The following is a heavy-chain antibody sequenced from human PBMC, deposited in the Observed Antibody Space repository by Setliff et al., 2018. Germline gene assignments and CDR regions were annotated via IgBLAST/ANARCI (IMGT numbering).Heavy chain of an antibody. D-gene: IGHD3-22*01. CDR2: IWSDASKK. V-gene: IGHV3-30*02. Sequence: PGGSLRLSCAASGFTFSGYGMHWVRQAPGKGLEWVAFIWSDASKKFYADSVKGRFTISRYNSKSSLFLQMNSLRGEDTAVYYCVKDQDSRQKLFVWGQGTLVTVSS. CDR1: GFTFSGYG. J-gene: IGHJ4*02. CDR3: VKDQDSRQKLFV.